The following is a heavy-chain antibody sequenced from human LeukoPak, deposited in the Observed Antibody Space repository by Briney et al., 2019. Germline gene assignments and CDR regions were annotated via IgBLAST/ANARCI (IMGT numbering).Heavy chain of an antibody. J-gene: IGHJ4*02. CDR2: IYSSGIT. V-gene: IGHV4-4*07. CDR3: ARDTWEGSGSYWAD. D-gene: IGHD3-10*01. CDR1: GGSITSYY. Sequence: SETLSLTCPVSGGSITSYYWSWIRRPAGKGLEWIGRIYSSGITNYSPSLKRRVTMSVDTSKNQFSLKLTSVTAADTAVYYCARDTWEGSGSYWADWGQGTLVTVSS.